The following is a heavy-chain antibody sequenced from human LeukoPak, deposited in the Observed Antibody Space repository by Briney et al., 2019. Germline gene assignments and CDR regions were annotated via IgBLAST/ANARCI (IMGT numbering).Heavy chain of an antibody. CDR2: INPNSGGT. V-gene: IGHV1-2*02. Sequence: ASVKVSCKASGYTFNGYYMHWVRQAPGQGLEWMGWINPNSGGTNYAQKFQGRVTMTRDTSISTAYMELSRLRSDDTAVYYCARDQGYYDYVWGSYQGYWGQGTLVTVSS. CDR1: GYTFNGYY. D-gene: IGHD3-16*02. J-gene: IGHJ4*02. CDR3: ARDQGYYDYVWGSYQGY.